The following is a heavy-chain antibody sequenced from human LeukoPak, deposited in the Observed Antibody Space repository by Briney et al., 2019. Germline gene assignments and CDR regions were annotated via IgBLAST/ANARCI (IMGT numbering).Heavy chain of an antibody. CDR2: IHYSGST. Sequence: SETLSLTCTVSGGXISSYYCSWIRQPPGKGLKWIGYIHYSGSTNYNPSLKSRVTISVDTSKNQFSLKLSSVTAADTAVYYCARGPVAGSYFDYWGQGILVTVSS. CDR3: ARGPVAGSYFDY. D-gene: IGHD6-19*01. V-gene: IGHV4-59*01. J-gene: IGHJ4*02. CDR1: GGXISSYY.